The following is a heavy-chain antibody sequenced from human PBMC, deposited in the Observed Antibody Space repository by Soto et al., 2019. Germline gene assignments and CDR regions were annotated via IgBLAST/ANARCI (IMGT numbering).Heavy chain of an antibody. Sequence: SLRLSCAASGFTFSSYAMSWVRQAPGKGLEWVSAISGSGGSTYYADSVKGRFTISRDNSTNTLYLQMNSLRAEDTAVYYCAKDPGSGYYTSAVEDLYYHYVMDVCGQGSKVIVS. J-gene: IGHJ6*02. CDR1: GFTFSSYA. V-gene: IGHV3-23*01. CDR2: ISGSGGST. CDR3: AKDPGSGYYTSAVEDLYYHYVMDV. D-gene: IGHD3-3*01.